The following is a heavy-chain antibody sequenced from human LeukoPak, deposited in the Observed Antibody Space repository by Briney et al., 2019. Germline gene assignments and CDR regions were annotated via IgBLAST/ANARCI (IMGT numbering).Heavy chain of an antibody. CDR3: ARASRIFAREPPNTILNWFDP. CDR2: INPNSGGT. J-gene: IGHJ5*02. Sequence: GASVKVSCKASGYTFTGYYMHWVRQAPGQGLEWMGWINPNSGGTNYAQKFQGRVTMTRDTSISTAYMELSRLRSDDTAVYYCARASRIFAREPPNTILNWFDPWGQGTLVTVSS. CDR1: GYTFTGYY. D-gene: IGHD1-14*01. V-gene: IGHV1-2*02.